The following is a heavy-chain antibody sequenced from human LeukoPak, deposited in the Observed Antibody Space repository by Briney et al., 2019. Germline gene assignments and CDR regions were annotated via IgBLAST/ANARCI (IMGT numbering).Heavy chain of an antibody. Sequence: SETLSLTCTVSGGSISSCGYYWGWIRQPPGKGLEWIGSVHCSGNTYYNPSLKSRVTISVDTSKKQVYVKLSSVTAADTAVYYCARHSDNIAAGTPHAFGIWGQGTMVTVSS. D-gene: IGHD6-13*01. CDR3: ARHSDNIAAGTPHAFGI. CDR2: VHCSGNT. V-gene: IGHV4-39*01. CDR1: GGSISSCGYY. J-gene: IGHJ3*02.